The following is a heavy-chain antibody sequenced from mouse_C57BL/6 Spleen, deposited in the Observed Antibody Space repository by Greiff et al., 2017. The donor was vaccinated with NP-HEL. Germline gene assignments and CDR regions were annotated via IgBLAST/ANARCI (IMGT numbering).Heavy chain of an antibody. CDR2: ISSGGDYI. CDR1: GFTFSSYA. CDR3: TRETGTGGFYFDY. Sequence: EVQRVESGEGLVKPGGSLKLSCAASGFTFSSYAMSWVRQTPEKRLEWVAYISSGGDYIYYADTVKGRFTISRDNARNTLYLQMSSLKSEDTAMYYCTRETGTGGFYFDYWGQGTTLTVSS. D-gene: IGHD4-1*01. V-gene: IGHV5-9-1*02. J-gene: IGHJ2*01.